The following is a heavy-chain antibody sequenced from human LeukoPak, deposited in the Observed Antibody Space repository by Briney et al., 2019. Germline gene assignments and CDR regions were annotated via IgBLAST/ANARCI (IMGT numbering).Heavy chain of an antibody. D-gene: IGHD1-7*01. J-gene: IGHJ2*01. Sequence: PGGSLRLSCAASGFTFSSYAMSWVRQAPGKGLEWVSAISGSGGSTYYADSVKGRFTISRDNSKNTLYLQMNSLRAEDTAVYYCAKSSAGTIHGNWYFDLWGRGTLVTVSS. CDR3: AKSSAGTIHGNWYFDL. CDR1: GFTFSSYA. CDR2: ISGSGGST. V-gene: IGHV3-23*01.